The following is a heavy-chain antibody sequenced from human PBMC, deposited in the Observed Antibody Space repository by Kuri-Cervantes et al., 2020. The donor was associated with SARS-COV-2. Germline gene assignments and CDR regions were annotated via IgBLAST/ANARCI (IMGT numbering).Heavy chain of an antibody. CDR2: VNHRGST. D-gene: IGHD4-17*01. Sequence: GSLRLSCAFYGESFSGYYWNWIRQSPGKGLEWIGEVNHRGSTNYNSSLKSRVTISVDTSSKQFSLHLGSVTAADTAVYYCARAYGFLRYIYYMDVWGRGTTVTVSS. CDR1: GESFSGYY. V-gene: IGHV4-34*01. CDR3: ARAYGFLRYIYYMDV. J-gene: IGHJ6*03.